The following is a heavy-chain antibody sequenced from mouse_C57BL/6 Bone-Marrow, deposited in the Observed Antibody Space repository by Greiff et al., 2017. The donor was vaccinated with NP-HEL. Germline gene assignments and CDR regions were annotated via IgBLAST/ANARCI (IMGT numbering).Heavy chain of an antibody. CDR2: IHPNSGST. Sequence: QVQLKQPGAELVKPGASVKLSCKASGYTFTSYWMHWVKQRPGQGLEWIGMIHPNSGSTNYNEKFKSKATLTVDKSSSTAYMQLSSLTSEDSAVYYCANTAYYAMDYWGQGTSVTVSS. D-gene: IGHD1-2*01. CDR1: GYTFTSYW. J-gene: IGHJ4*01. V-gene: IGHV1-64*01. CDR3: ANTAYYAMDY.